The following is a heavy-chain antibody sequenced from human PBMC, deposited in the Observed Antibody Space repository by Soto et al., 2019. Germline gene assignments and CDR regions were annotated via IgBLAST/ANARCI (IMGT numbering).Heavy chain of an antibody. D-gene: IGHD3-16*01. CDR3: ARVIPPFDP. CDR1: GYTFTPYG. CDR2: INAYNGNT. Sequence: QVQLVQSGAEVKKPGASVKVSCKSSGYTFTPYGISRVRQAPGQGLEWMGWINAYNGNTNYAQKLKARATMTTDTSASTADMELRRLRYADTPVYYVARVIPPFDPWGQGALVTGSS. V-gene: IGHV1-18*01. J-gene: IGHJ5*02.